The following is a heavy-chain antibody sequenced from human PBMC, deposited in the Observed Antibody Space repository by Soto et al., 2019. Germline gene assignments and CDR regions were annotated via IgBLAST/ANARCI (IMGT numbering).Heavy chain of an antibody. CDR1: GFTFSSYS. V-gene: IGHV3-48*01. Sequence: QVVESGGGLVQPGGSLRLSCAVSGFTFSSYSMNWVRQAPGKGLEWLGYAASSGSPTYHADSVKGRFTISRDNAKNSLYLQMNSLRAEDTAVYYCVRDADKVPRGQHLVHGDYWGKGTLVTVSS. J-gene: IGHJ4*02. CDR2: AASSGSPT. CDR3: VRDADKVPRGQHLVHGDY. D-gene: IGHD6-13*01.